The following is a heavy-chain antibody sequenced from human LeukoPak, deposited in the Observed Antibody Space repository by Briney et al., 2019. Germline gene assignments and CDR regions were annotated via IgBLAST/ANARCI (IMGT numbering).Heavy chain of an antibody. V-gene: IGHV3-23*01. J-gene: IGHJ6*02. CDR1: GFTFSSYA. CDR2: ISGSGGST. Sequence: GGSLRLSSAASGFTFSSYAMSWVRQAPGKGLEWVSAISGSGGSTYYADSVKGRFTISRDNSKNTLYLQMNSLRAEDTAVYYCAKALSRLYYYYGMDVWGQGTTVTVSS. CDR3: AKALSRLYYYYGMDV.